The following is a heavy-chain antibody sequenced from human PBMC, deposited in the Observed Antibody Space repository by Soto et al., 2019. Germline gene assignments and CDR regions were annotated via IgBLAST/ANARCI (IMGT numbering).Heavy chain of an antibody. CDR3: AKDLREMATIRPDY. Sequence: PVGSLRLSCAASGFTFSSFGIHWVRQAPGKGLERVAVISYDGIDKNYGDSVKGRFTISRENSKNMVYLQMNSLRAEDTAVYYCAKDLREMATIRPDYWGQGILVTVSS. J-gene: IGHJ4*02. V-gene: IGHV3-30*18. CDR2: ISYDGIDK. D-gene: IGHD5-12*01. CDR1: GFTFSSFG.